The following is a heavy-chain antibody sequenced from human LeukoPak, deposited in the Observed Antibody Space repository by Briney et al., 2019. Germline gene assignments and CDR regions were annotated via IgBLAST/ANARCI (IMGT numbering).Heavy chain of an antibody. CDR2: INPSGGST. Sequence: ASVKVSCKASGYTFTSYYMHRVRQAPGQGLEWMGIINPSGGSTSYAQKFQGRVTMTRDTSTSTVYMELSSLRSEDTAVYYCARERGGSGWYEYYFDYWGQGTLVTVSS. D-gene: IGHD6-19*01. CDR3: ARERGGSGWYEYYFDY. V-gene: IGHV1-46*01. J-gene: IGHJ4*02. CDR1: GYTFTSYY.